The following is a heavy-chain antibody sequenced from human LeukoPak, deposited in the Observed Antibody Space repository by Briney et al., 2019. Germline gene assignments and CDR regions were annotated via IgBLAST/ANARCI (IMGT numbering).Heavy chain of an antibody. CDR2: MDNSGST. Sequence: SETLSLTCTVSGGSISDYYWTWIRQSPGTGLEWIGYMDNSGSTAYNPSLKSRVTISLDTSKKQFSLELSSVTAADTAIYFCARRKRGSGGPFDYWGQGTLVTVSS. V-gene: IGHV4-59*08. D-gene: IGHD6-19*01. CDR1: GGSISDYY. CDR3: ARRKRGSGGPFDY. J-gene: IGHJ4*02.